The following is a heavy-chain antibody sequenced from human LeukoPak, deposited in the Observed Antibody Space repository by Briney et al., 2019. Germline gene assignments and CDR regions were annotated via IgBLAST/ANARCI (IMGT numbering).Heavy chain of an antibody. CDR1: GNTFNGYG. J-gene: IGHJ4*02. CDR2: ISAYNGDT. Sequence: VASVKVSCKASGNTFNGYGITWVRQVPGQVLEWMGWISAYNGDTKYAQNLQDRVTMTTDTSTNTAYVELRSLRSDDTAVYYCAREEYFYDWSGSRTTTDSWGQGTLVTVSS. D-gene: IGHD3-3*01. CDR3: AREEYFYDWSGSRTTTDS. V-gene: IGHV1-18*01.